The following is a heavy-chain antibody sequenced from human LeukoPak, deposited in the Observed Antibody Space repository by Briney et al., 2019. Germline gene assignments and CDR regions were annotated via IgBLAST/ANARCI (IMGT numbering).Heavy chain of an antibody. Sequence: GGSLRLSCAASGFTFSNAWMSWVRQAPGKGLEWVGRIKSKTDGGTTDYAAPVKGRFTISRDDSKNTLYLQMNSLKTEDTAVYYCTTGIAAAGTSGHYYYYYMDVWGKGTTVTISS. CDR3: TTGIAAAGTSGHYYYYYMDV. V-gene: IGHV3-15*01. J-gene: IGHJ6*03. CDR2: IKSKTDGGTT. CDR1: GFTFSNAW. D-gene: IGHD6-13*01.